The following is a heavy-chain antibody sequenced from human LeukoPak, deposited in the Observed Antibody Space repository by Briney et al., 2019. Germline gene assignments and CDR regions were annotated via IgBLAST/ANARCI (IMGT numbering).Heavy chain of an antibody. CDR3: ARHSRGRFDP. CDR1: GGSISSGSYY. CDR2: IYTSGST. D-gene: IGHD3-16*01. J-gene: IGHJ5*02. Sequence: SETLSLTCTVSGGSISSGSYYWSWIRQPAGKGLEWIGRIYTSGSTNYNPSLKSRVTISVDTSKNQFSLKLSSVTAADTAVYYCARHSRGRFDPWGQGTLVTVSS. V-gene: IGHV4-61*02.